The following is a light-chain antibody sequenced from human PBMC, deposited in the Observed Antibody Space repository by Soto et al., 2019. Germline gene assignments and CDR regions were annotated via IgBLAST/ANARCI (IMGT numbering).Light chain of an antibody. CDR2: SAS. CDR3: QQYNNWPPIT. J-gene: IGKJ5*01. Sequence: VLTQSPATLSLSPGERATLSCRAIQTVTSNSLDWYQQKPGQAPRLLIHSASTRATGIPARFSGSGSGTEFTLTISSLQSEDSAVYYCQQYNNWPPITFGQGTRLEIK. V-gene: IGKV3-15*01. CDR1: QTVTSN.